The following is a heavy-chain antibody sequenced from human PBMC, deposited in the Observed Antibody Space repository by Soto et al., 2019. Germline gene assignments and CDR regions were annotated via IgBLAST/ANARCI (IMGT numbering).Heavy chain of an antibody. Sequence: EVQLVESGGGLVQPGGSLRLSCAASGFTVSTNYMNWVRQAPGKGLEWVSVIYSGGSTYYADSVKGRFTISRDNSKNTLFLQMNSLRVEDTAVYYCARGVPHHFFDYWGQGTLVTVSS. CDR3: ARGVPHHFFDY. J-gene: IGHJ4*02. D-gene: IGHD3-16*01. CDR1: GFTVSTNY. CDR2: IYSGGST. V-gene: IGHV3-66*01.